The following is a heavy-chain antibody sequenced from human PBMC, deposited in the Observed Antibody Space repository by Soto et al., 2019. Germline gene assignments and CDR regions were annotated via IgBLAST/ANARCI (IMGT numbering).Heavy chain of an antibody. D-gene: IGHD6-13*01. V-gene: IGHV4-61*01. CDR1: GGYVSSGSYY. Sequence: SETMSVTCTVSGGYVSSGSYYWSWIRQPPGKGLEWIGYIYYSGSTNYNPSLKSRVTISVDTSKNQFSLKLSSVTAADTAVYYCAREGIAAAGDDYWGQGTLVTVSS. J-gene: IGHJ4*02. CDR3: AREGIAAAGDDY. CDR2: IYYSGST.